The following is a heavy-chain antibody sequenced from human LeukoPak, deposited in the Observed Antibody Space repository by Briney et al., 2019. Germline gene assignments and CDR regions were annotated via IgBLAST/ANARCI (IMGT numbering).Heavy chain of an antibody. CDR3: ARGSPAAV. D-gene: IGHD6-13*01. V-gene: IGHV3-74*01. CDR1: GFTFSSYW. CDR2: INTDGSTT. J-gene: IGHJ4*02. Sequence: GGSLRLSCAASGFTFSSYWMHWVRQAPGKGLVWASRINTDGSTTNYADSVKGRFTISRDNAENTLYLQMNSLRAEDTAVYYCARGSPAAVWGQGALVTVSS.